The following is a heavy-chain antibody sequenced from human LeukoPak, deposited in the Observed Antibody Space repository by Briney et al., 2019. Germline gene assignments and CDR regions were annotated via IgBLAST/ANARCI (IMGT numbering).Heavy chain of an antibody. D-gene: IGHD3-16*02. CDR2: ISSSSSTI. Sequence: PGGSLRLSCAASGFTFSSYSMNWVRQAPGKGLEWVSDISSSSSTIYYADSVKGRFTISRDNAKNSLYLQMNSLRAEDTAVYYCANSRGGGLGSLDYWGQGTLVTVSS. V-gene: IGHV3-48*01. CDR3: ANSRGGGLGSLDY. J-gene: IGHJ4*02. CDR1: GFTFSSYS.